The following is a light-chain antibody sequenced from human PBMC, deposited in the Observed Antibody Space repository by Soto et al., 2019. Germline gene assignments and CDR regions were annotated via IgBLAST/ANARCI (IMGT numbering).Light chain of an antibody. CDR2: GAS. V-gene: IGKV3-20*01. Sequence: IFITRSPGTLYLYPEERATHSCRASQNVSSSYLAWYQQKPGQAPRLLIYGASSRATGIPDRFSGSGSGTDFTLTISRLEPEDFAVYYCQQYVSSPWTFGQGTKVDIK. J-gene: IGKJ1*01. CDR1: QNVSSSY. CDR3: QQYVSSPWT.